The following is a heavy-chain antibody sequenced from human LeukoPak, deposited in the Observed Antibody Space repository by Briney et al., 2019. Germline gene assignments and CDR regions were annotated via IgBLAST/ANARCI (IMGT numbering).Heavy chain of an antibody. Sequence: GGSLRLSCAASGFTFSSYSMNWVRQAPGKGLEWVSSISSSSSYIYYADSVKGRFTISRDNAKNSLYLQMNSLRAEDTAVYYCARARVAAAGSIPDYWGRGTLVTVSS. J-gene: IGHJ4*02. CDR2: ISSSSSYI. CDR1: GFTFSSYS. D-gene: IGHD6-13*01. CDR3: ARARVAAAGSIPDY. V-gene: IGHV3-21*01.